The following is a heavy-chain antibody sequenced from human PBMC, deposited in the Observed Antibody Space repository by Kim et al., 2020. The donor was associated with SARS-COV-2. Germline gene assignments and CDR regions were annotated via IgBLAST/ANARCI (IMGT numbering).Heavy chain of an antibody. D-gene: IGHD3-3*01. Sequence: VKVQFTITRDSSKNSLYLQMNSLRTEDTALYYCAKDRDGSYDFGGDFDYWGQGTLVTVSS. J-gene: IGHJ4*02. V-gene: IGHV3-43*01. CDR3: AKDRDGSYDFGGDFDY.